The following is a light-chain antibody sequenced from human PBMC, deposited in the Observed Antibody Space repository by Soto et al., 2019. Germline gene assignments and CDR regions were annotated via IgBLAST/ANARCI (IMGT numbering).Light chain of an antibody. J-gene: IGLJ1*01. CDR2: EVS. Sequence: QSVLTQPPSASGSPGQSVTISCTGTSSDVGGYNYVSWYQQHPGKAPKLMIYEVSKRPSGVPDRFSGSKSGNTASLTVSGLQAEDEADYYCRSYAGSNAFGTGAKVTVL. CDR1: SSDVGGYNY. CDR3: RSYAGSNA. V-gene: IGLV2-8*01.